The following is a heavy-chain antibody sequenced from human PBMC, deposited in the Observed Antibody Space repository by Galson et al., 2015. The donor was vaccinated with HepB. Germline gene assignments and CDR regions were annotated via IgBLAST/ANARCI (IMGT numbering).Heavy chain of an antibody. CDR3: TTYSAGRPEYFQY. V-gene: IGHV3-15*01. D-gene: IGHD4-11*01. Sequence: SLRLSCADSGLTFNNAWVSWVRQAPGKGLEWVGRVKGKIDGETTDYAAPVKGRFIISRDDSGSTVYLQINSLKTEDTALYYCTTYSAGRPEYFQYWGQGTLVTVSS. CDR2: VKGKIDGETT. CDR1: GLTFNNAW. J-gene: IGHJ1*01.